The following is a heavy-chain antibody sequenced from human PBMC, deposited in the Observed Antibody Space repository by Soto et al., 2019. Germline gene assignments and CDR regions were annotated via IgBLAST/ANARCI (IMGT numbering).Heavy chain of an antibody. J-gene: IGHJ4*02. CDR3: VRTSLVVAAATREDY. Sequence: EVQLVESGGGLVQPGGSLRLSCAASGFTFSSYWMHWVRQAPGKGLVWVSRINSDGSSTSYADSVKGRFTISRDNAKNTLYLQMNSRRAEDTAVYYCVRTSLVVAAATREDYWGQGTPVTVSS. CDR1: GFTFSSYW. D-gene: IGHD2-15*01. CDR2: INSDGSST. V-gene: IGHV3-74*01.